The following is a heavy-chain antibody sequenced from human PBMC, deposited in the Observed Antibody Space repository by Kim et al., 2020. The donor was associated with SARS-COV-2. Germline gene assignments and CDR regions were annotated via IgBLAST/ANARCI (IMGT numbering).Heavy chain of an antibody. J-gene: IGHJ1*01. Sequence: GGSLRLSCAASGFTFSSYAMHWVRQAPGKGLEWVAVISYDGSNKYYADSVKGRFTISRDNSKNTLYLQMNSLRAEDTAVYYCARDRIVVVPAAISEYFQHWGQGTLVTVSS. V-gene: IGHV3-30-3*01. CDR1: GFTFSSYA. D-gene: IGHD2-2*02. CDR3: ARDRIVVVPAAISEYFQH. CDR2: ISYDGSNK.